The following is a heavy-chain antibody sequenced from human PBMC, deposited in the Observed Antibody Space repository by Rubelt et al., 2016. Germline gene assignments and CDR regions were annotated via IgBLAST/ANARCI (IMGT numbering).Heavy chain of an antibody. CDR3: AREATVAGTDDAFDI. V-gene: IGHV3-21*01. CDR1: GFTFSSYT. J-gene: IGHJ3*02. D-gene: IGHD6-19*01. Sequence: EVQLVESGGGLVKPGGSLRLSCAASGFTFSSYTMNWVRQAPGKGLEWVSSISSSSAYIYYADSLKGRFTISRDNANNSLSLQVNSLRAEDTAVYYCAREATVAGTDDAFDIWGQGTMVTVSS. CDR2: ISSSSAYI.